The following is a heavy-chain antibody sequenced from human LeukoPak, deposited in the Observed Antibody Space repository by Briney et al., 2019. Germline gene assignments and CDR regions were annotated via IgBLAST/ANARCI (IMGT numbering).Heavy chain of an antibody. CDR3: VEGIGGGGKY. CDR1: GFTFSSYE. V-gene: IGHV3-23*01. J-gene: IGHJ4*02. CDR2: ISGSGGKT. D-gene: IGHD4-23*01. Sequence: GGSLRLSCAASGFTFSSYEMNWVRQAPGKGLEWVSGISGSGGKTYYADSVKGRFSISRDNSRNTLYLQMNSLRAEDTAVYYCVEGIGGGGKYWGQGTLVNVSS.